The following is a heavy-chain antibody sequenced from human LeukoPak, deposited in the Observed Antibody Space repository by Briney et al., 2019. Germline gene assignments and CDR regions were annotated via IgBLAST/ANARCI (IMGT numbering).Heavy chain of an antibody. J-gene: IGHJ4*02. CDR2: FDSSGDDT. CDR1: GFTFSNYA. V-gene: IGHV3-23*01. Sequence: PGGSLRLSCAASGFTFSNYAMSWVRQAPGKGLEWVSTFDSSGDDTYYADSVKGRFTISRDISKDTPYLQMNSLRAEDTAVYYCAKGRSGYDYWGQGTLVTVSS. CDR3: AKGRSGYDY. D-gene: IGHD6-19*01.